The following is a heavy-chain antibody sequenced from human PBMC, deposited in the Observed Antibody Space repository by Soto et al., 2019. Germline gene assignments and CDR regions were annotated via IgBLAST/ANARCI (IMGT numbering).Heavy chain of an antibody. J-gene: IGHJ6*02. Sequence: QVQLVQSGAEVEKPGSSVKVSCKASGGTFSSYAISWVRQAPGQGLEWMGGIIPIFGTANYAQKFQGRVTITADESTSTAYMELSSLRSQDTAVYYCARKVVGATRGYYYYGMDVWGQETTVTVSS. CDR2: IIPIFGTA. CDR1: GGTFSSYA. CDR3: ARKVVGATRGYYYYGMDV. D-gene: IGHD1-26*01. V-gene: IGHV1-69*01.